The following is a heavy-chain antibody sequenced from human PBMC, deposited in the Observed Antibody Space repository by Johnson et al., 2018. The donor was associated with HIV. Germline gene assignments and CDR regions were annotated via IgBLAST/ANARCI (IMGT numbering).Heavy chain of an antibody. V-gene: IGHV3-53*01. CDR1: GFTVSGNY. CDR3: ARQYADAFDI. D-gene: IGHD2-2*01. CDR2: IYGGGST. J-gene: IGHJ3*02. Sequence: VQLVESGGGLIQPGGSLRLSCAASGFTVSGNYINWVRQAPGKGLEWVSVIYGGGSTYYADSVKGRFTISRDNSKNTPYLQMNSLRAEDTAVYYCARQYADAFDIWGQGTMVTVSS.